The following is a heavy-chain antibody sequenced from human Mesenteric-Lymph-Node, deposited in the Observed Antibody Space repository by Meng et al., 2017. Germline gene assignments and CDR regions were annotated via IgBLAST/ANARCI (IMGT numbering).Heavy chain of an antibody. CDR3: ARIEQWSEYFQY. CDR2: IYAAGGT. Sequence: GESLKISCAASGFTFSSYEMNWVRQAPGKGLEWVSAIYAAGGTYYADSVKGRFTISRDNSKNTLYLQMNSLRPDDTAVYYCARIEQWSEYFQYWGQGTLVTVSS. CDR1: GFTFSSYE. V-gene: IGHV3-66*02. J-gene: IGHJ1*01. D-gene: IGHD6-19*01.